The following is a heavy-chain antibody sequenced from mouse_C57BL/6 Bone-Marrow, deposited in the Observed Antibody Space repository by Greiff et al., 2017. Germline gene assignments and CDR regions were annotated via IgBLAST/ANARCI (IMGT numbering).Heavy chain of an antibody. J-gene: IGHJ2*01. Sequence: EVQGVESGGGLVQPGGSLKLSCAAPGFTFSSHAMSWVRQTPEKRLEWVATISDGGSYTYYPDYIKGRFIISRDNAKKHLYLQMSLLKSAATPMYYCERDPSYDNNSEFDYWGQGTTLTVSA. CDR1: GFTFSSHA. V-gene: IGHV5-4*01. CDR2: ISDGGSYT. D-gene: IGHD2-5*01. CDR3: ERDPSYDNNSEFDY.